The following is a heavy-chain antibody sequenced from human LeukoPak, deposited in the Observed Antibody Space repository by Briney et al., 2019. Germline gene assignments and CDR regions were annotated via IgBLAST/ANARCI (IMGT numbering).Heavy chain of an antibody. J-gene: IGHJ5*02. D-gene: IGHD5/OR15-5a*01. CDR3: ARAGILSTGDYFDP. CDR1: GGSITSGTFY. CDR2: IHASGST. Sequence: SETLSLTCSVSGGSITSGTFYWGWTRQPPGKALEWIGTIHASGSTSYNPSLQSRVTISVDTSKNQSSLKLSSVTAADTAVYYCARAGILSTGDYFDPWGQGTLVTVSS. V-gene: IGHV4-39*07.